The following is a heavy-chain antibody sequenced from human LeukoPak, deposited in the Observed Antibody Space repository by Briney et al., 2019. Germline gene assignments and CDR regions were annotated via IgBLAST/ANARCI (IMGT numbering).Heavy chain of an antibody. D-gene: IGHD3-10*01. Sequence: ASVKVSCKVSGYTLTELSMHWVRQDPGKGLEGMGGFDPEDGETIYAQKFQGRVTMTEDTSTDTAYMELSSLRSEDTAVYYCATTASGGYYRADYWGQGTLVTVSS. V-gene: IGHV1-24*01. J-gene: IGHJ4*02. CDR1: GYTLTELS. CDR2: FDPEDGET. CDR3: ATTASGGYYRADY.